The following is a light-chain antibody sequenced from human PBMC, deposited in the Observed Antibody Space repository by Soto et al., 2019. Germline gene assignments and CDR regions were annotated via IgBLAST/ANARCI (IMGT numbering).Light chain of an antibody. Sequence: DIQMTQSPSSLSASVGDSVTIACQASQDINNYLNWFQQKPGKAPKLLIHGASNLETGVPSRFSGSGSGTDFTLTISSLQPEDIATYYCQQYGNLPFTFGPGTKVDV. CDR3: QQYGNLPFT. V-gene: IGKV1-33*01. J-gene: IGKJ3*01. CDR1: QDINNY. CDR2: GAS.